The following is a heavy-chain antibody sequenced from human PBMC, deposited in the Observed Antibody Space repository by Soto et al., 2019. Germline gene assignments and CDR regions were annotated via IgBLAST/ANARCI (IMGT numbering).Heavy chain of an antibody. CDR1: GYTFTSYG. D-gene: IGHD3-3*01. V-gene: IGHV1-18*01. J-gene: IGHJ3*02. CDR2: ISAYNGNT. Sequence: ASLKVSCKASGYTFTSYGISWVRQAPGQGLEWMGWISAYNGNTNYAQKLQGRVTMTTDTSTSTAYMELRSLRSDDTAVYYCARVYYFWSGYSEDAFDICGQGTMVTVSS. CDR3: ARVYYFWSGYSEDAFDI.